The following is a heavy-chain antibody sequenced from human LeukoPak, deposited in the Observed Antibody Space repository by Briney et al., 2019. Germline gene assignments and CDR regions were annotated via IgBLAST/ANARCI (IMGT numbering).Heavy chain of an antibody. CDR1: GGSISSYY. CDR2: IYYSGST. CDR3: ARGRYYYDSSGYYTRYYYYMDV. J-gene: IGHJ6*03. D-gene: IGHD3-22*01. Sequence: PSETLSLTCTVSGGSISSYYWSWIRQPPGKGLEWIGYIYYSGSTNYNPSLKSRVTISVDTSKNQFSLKLSSVTAADTAVYYCARGRYYYDSSGYYTRYYYYMDVWGKGTTVTVSS. V-gene: IGHV4-59*01.